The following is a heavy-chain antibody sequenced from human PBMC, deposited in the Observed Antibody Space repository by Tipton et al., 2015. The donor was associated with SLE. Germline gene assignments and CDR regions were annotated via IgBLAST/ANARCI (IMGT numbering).Heavy chain of an antibody. CDR2: IYHSGTT. J-gene: IGHJ5*02. CDR3: AREGQLVPNWFDP. Sequence: TLSLTCTVSGYSINNGFYWGWIRQPPGKGLEWIGIIYHSGTTYYNPSLKSRVTISVDTSKNQFSLKLSSVTAADTAVYYCAREGQLVPNWFDPWGQGTLVTVSS. V-gene: IGHV4-38-2*02. CDR1: GYSINNGFY. D-gene: IGHD6-13*01.